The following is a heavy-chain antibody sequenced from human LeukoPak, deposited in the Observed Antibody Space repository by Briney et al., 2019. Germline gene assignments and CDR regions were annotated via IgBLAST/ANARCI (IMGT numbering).Heavy chain of an antibody. V-gene: IGHV3-23*01. D-gene: IGHD4-17*01. CDR2: ISGSGGST. J-gene: IGHJ6*02. CDR3: AKGLLRGLDV. CDR1: GFTFRNSM. Sequence: GGSLRLSCAASGFTFRNSMISWVRQPPGKGLEWVTAISGSGGSTYYADSVKGRFIISRDNSKNTVYLQMNSLRAEDTAIYYCAKGLLRGLDVWGQGTTVTVSS.